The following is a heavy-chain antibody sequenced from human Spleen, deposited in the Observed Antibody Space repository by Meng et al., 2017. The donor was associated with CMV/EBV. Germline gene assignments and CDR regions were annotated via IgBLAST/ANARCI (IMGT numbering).Heavy chain of an antibody. Sequence: GESLKISCAASGFTFSNYAMHWVRQAPGKGLEYVSAIRGDGGTTYYADSVKGRFIISRDNAKNSLYLQMNSLRAEDTAVYYCARERYSYGSRDYGMDVWGQGTTVTVSS. V-gene: IGHV3-64*04. D-gene: IGHD5-18*01. CDR1: GFTFSNYA. CDR3: ARERYSYGSRDYGMDV. CDR2: IRGDGGTT. J-gene: IGHJ6*02.